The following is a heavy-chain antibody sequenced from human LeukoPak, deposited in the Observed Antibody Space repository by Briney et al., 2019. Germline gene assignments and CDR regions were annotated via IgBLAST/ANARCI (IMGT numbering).Heavy chain of an antibody. D-gene: IGHD6-19*01. V-gene: IGHV4-4*07. CDR3: ARVPLAVAGTTPFDY. J-gene: IGHJ4*02. Sequence: PSETLSLTCTVSGGSISSYYWSWIRQPAGKGLEWIGRIYTSGSTNYNPSLKSRVTISVDTSKNQFSLKLSSVTAADTAVYYCARVPLAVAGTTPFDYWGQGTLVTVSS. CDR1: GGSISSYY. CDR2: IYTSGST.